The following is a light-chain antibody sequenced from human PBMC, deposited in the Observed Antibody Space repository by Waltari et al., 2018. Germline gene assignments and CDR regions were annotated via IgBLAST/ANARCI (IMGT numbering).Light chain of an antibody. CDR1: QSVSRT. CDR2: GAS. V-gene: IGKV3-20*01. J-gene: IGKJ1*01. CDR3: QHYVRLPAT. Sequence: EIVLTQSPGTLSLSPGERATLSCRASQSVSRTLAWYQKKPGQAPKLLIYGASMRATGIPDSFTGGGSGTDFSLTIGGLEPEDCAIYFCQHYVRLPATFGQGTKVEIK.